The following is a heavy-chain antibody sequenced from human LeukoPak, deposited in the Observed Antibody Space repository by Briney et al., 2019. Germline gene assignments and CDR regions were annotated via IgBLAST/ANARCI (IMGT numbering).Heavy chain of an antibody. D-gene: IGHD3-16*01. CDR1: GYTFTGYY. J-gene: IGHJ4*02. V-gene: IGHV1-2*02. CDR3: ATLRLVGDDDY. Sequence: ASVKVSCKASGYTFTGYYMHWVRQAPGQGLEWMGWINPNSGGTNYAQKFQGRVTMTEDTSTDTAYMELSSLRSEDTAVYYCATLRLVGDDDYWGQGTLVTVSS. CDR2: INPNSGGT.